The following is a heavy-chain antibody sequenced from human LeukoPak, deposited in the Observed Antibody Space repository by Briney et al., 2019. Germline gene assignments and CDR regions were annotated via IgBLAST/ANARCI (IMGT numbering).Heavy chain of an antibody. D-gene: IGHD3-3*01. CDR2: IYHSGST. J-gene: IGHJ4*02. Sequence: SGTLSLTCAVSGYSISSGYYWGWIRQPPGKGLEWIGSIYHSGSTYYNPSLKSRVTISVDTSKNQFSLKLSSVTAADTAVYYCATYYDFWSGLDYWGQGTLVTVSS. V-gene: IGHV4-38-2*01. CDR3: ATYYDFWSGLDY. CDR1: GYSISSGYY.